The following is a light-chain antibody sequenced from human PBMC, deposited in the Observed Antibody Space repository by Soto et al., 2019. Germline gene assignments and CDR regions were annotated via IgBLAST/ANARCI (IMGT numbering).Light chain of an antibody. Sequence: EIVLTQSPGTLSLSPGERATLSCRASQIIYSNYLAWYQQKPGQAPRLLIYDAATRAAGIPDRFSASGSGTDFSLTINRLEPEDFAVYYCQQYSSSVWTFGQGTKVEIK. CDR2: DAA. CDR1: QIIYSNY. J-gene: IGKJ1*01. CDR3: QQYSSSVWT. V-gene: IGKV3-20*01.